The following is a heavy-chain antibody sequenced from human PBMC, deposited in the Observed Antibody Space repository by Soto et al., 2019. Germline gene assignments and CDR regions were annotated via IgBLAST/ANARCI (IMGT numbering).Heavy chain of an antibody. V-gene: IGHV2-5*02. CDR3: AHAGDYDLLTFDH. Sequence: KESGHTLVRPAQTLTLTCDFSGFSLSTYHMGVAWIRQPPGKALEWLALIYWDDDKRYSPSLKDRLAISKDTSSNQVVLTITNIDPGDSATYFCAHAGDYDLLTFDHWGPGTLVTVSS. CDR2: IYWDDDK. D-gene: IGHD4-17*01. CDR1: GFSLSTYHMG. J-gene: IGHJ4*02.